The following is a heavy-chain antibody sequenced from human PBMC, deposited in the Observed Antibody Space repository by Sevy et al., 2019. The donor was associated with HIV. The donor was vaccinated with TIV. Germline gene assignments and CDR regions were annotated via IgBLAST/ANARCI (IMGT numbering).Heavy chain of an antibody. CDR3: ARGPYYRDTNTYFFMHY. Sequence: GGSLRLSCAGSGFTFSNYWMHWVRQAPGKGLVWVSRINSDGSSTSYADSVTGRFTISRDNAKNTLYQQMNSLRAEDTAVYFCARGPYYRDTNTYFFMHYWGQGTLVTVSS. J-gene: IGHJ4*02. CDR1: GFTFSNYW. CDR2: INSDGSST. V-gene: IGHV3-74*01. D-gene: IGHD3-22*01.